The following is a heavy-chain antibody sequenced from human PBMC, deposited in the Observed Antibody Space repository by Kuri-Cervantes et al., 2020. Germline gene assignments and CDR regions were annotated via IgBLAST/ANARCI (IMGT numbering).Heavy chain of an antibody. J-gene: IGHJ6*02. CDR1: GYTFINHG. CDR3: ARSQDVDTTYYYYYGMDV. Sequence: ASVKVSCKTSGYTFINHGITWVRQAPGQGLEWMGWISPYNGNTEYAQKFQGRATMTTDTSTSTAYMEVRSLRSDDTAVYYCARSQDVDTTYYYYYGMDVWGQGTTVTVSS. D-gene: IGHD5-18*01. V-gene: IGHV1-18*01. CDR2: ISPYNGNT.